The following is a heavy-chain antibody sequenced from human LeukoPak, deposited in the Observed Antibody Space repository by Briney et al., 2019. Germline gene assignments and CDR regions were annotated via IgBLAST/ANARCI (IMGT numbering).Heavy chain of an antibody. CDR2: IIPIFGTA. D-gene: IGHD1-26*01. Sequence: GASVKVSCKASGGTFSSYAISWVRQAPGQGLEWMGGIIPIFGTANYAQKFQGRVTITADESTSTAYMELRSLRSDDTAVYYCARDLVGATPGIPEYWGQGTLVTVSS. CDR1: GGTFSSYA. CDR3: ARDLVGATPGIPEY. V-gene: IGHV1-69*13. J-gene: IGHJ4*02.